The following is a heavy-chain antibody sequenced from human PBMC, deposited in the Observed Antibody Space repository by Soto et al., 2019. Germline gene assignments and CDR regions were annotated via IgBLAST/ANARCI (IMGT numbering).Heavy chain of an antibody. Sequence: GGSLRLCCTASGFTFSSYEMSWVRQAPGKGLEWVSYISSSGSTIYYADSVKGRFTISRDNARKSVYLQMNSLRAEDTAVYFCARGSTIIVVNDFHYWGQGTLVTVSS. D-gene: IGHD3-22*01. CDR3: ARGSTIIVVNDFHY. J-gene: IGHJ4*02. CDR2: ISSSGSTI. CDR1: GFTFSSYE. V-gene: IGHV3-48*03.